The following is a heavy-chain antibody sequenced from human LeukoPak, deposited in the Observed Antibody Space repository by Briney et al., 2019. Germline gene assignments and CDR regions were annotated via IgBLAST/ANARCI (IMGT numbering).Heavy chain of an antibody. J-gene: IGHJ6*03. CDR1: GFTFSSYW. D-gene: IGHD3-22*01. Sequence: GGSLRLSCAASGFTFSSYWMSWVRQAPGKGLEWVANIKQDGSEKYYVDSVKGRFTISRDNAKNSLYLQMNSLRAEDTAVYYCAKKARDYYDSSGRYYYYYMDVWGKGTTVTISS. CDR3: AKKARDYYDSSGRYYYYYMDV. V-gene: IGHV3-7*03. CDR2: IKQDGSEK.